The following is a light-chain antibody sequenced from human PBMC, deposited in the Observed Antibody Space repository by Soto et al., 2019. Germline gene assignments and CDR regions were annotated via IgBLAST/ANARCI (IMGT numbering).Light chain of an antibody. J-gene: IGKJ1*01. CDR1: QNTTRG. CDR2: KAS. Sequence: DIPMTQSPSALSAAVGDRVVITCRASQNTTRGLAWYQQKPGEAPKLLIFKASTAHGGFPPRFGGSEAVTDFNLTISSLQPDYLATYYYQPYDSFLWTFGQGTKVE. CDR3: QPYDSFLWT. V-gene: IGKV1-5*03.